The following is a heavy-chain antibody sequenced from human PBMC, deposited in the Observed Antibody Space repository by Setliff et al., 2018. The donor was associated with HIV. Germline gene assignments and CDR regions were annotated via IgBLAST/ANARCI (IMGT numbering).Heavy chain of an antibody. V-gene: IGHV1-2*02. J-gene: IGHJ4*02. CDR1: GFPFTGNY. CDR2: IDPITGDT. Sequence: ASVKVSCKTVGFPFTGNYLHWVRQAPGQGLEWMGWIDPITGDTKYALKFQGRVTFTTDTSVSTSYMELERLSADDTAIYYCVKADVLLCDVWGQGTLVTVSS. D-gene: IGHD3-16*01. CDR3: VKADVLLCDV.